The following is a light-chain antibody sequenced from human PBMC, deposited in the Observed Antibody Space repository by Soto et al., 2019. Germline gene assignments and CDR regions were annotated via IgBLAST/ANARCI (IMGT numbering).Light chain of an antibody. J-gene: IGLJ3*02. CDR2: EVT. CDR3: SSFASSNTWV. Sequence: QSALTQPPSASGSPGQSVTISCTGTNSDVGAHNYVSWYQQHAGKAPKLVIYEVTKRPSGVPDRFSGSKSANTASLTVSGLQAEDEADYYCSSFASSNTWVFGGGTKLTVL. CDR1: NSDVGAHNY. V-gene: IGLV2-8*01.